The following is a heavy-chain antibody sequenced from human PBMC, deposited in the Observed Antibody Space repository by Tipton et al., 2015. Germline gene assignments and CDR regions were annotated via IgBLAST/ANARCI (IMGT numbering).Heavy chain of an antibody. CDR2: FSDTGST. CDR1: GASISTDAYY. V-gene: IGHV4-31*03. CDR3: ARVGSCSGDSCYYNWFDP. J-gene: IGHJ5*02. D-gene: IGHD2-15*01. Sequence: TLSLTCSVSGASISTDAYYWSWVRQHPGKGLEWMAYFSDTGSTYYNPSLKSRVTISEDTSKTQISLNVTSVTAADTAVYFCARVGSCSGDSCYYNWFDPWGQGTLVTVSS.